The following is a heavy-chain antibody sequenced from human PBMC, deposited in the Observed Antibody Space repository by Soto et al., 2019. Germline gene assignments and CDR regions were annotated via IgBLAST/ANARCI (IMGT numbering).Heavy chain of an antibody. CDR1: GFTFSSYA. Sequence: GGSLRLSCAASGFTFSSYAMSWVRQAPGKGLERVSAISGSGGSTYYADSVKGRFTISRDNSKNTLYLQMNSLRAEDTAVFYCANGPPYSSSWYCAHYYFDYWGQGTLVTVSS. V-gene: IGHV3-23*01. D-gene: IGHD6-13*01. CDR3: ANGPPYSSSWYCAHYYFDY. J-gene: IGHJ4*02. CDR2: ISGSGGST.